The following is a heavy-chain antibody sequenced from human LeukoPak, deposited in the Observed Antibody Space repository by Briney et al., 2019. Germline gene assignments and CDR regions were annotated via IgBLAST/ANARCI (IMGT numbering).Heavy chain of an antibody. V-gene: IGHV1-69*04. Sequence: VASVKVSFKGSGGTLSSYAISWVRQAPGQGVEWVGKIIPILGIANYAQKFQGRVTITADKSTSTAYMELSSLRSEDTAVYYCARVVAVAGTGYYFDYWGQGTLVTVSS. J-gene: IGHJ4*02. CDR3: ARVVAVAGTGYYFDY. CDR2: IIPILGIA. D-gene: IGHD6-19*01. CDR1: GGTLSSYA.